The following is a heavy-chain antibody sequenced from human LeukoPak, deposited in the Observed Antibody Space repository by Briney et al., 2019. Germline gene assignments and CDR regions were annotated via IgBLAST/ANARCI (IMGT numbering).Heavy chain of an antibody. D-gene: IGHD6-13*01. CDR2: ISGSGGST. J-gene: IGHJ4*02. CDR1: GFALSSHW. Sequence: GGSLRLSCAASGFALSSHWMTWVRQAPGKGLEWVSAISGSGGSTYCADSVKGRFTISRDNSKNTLYLQMNSLRAEDTAVYYCAKDRFGSSWYPYYFDYWGQGTLVTVSS. CDR3: AKDRFGSSWYPYYFDY. V-gene: IGHV3-23*01.